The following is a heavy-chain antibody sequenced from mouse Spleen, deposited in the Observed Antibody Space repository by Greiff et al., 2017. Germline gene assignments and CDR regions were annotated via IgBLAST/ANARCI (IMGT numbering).Heavy chain of an antibody. J-gene: IGHJ3*01. V-gene: IGHV1-53*01. D-gene: IGHD2-5*01. CDR3: ARSGAYYSNSAWFAY. CDR1: GYTFTSYW. Sequence: VQLQQPGTELVKPGASVKLSCKASGYTFTSYWMHWVMERPGQGLEWIGNINPSNGGTKYNEKFKSKATLTVDKSSITAYMQLSSLTSEDSAVYYCARSGAYYSNSAWFAYWGQGTLVTVSA. CDR2: INPSNGGT.